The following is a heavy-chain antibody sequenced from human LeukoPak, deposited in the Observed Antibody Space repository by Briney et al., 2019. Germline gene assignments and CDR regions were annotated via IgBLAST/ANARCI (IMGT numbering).Heavy chain of an antibody. J-gene: IGHJ4*02. V-gene: IGHV3-23*01. D-gene: IGHD6-13*01. CDR1: GFTFSSYG. CDR3: AKVDGVAAAGSYYFDY. CDR2: ISGSGGST. Sequence: GGSLRLSCAASGFTFSSYGMAWVRQAPGKGLEWVSAISGSGGSTYYADSVKGRSTISRDNSKNTLYLQMNSLRAEDTAVYYCAKVDGVAAAGSYYFDYWGQGTLVTVSS.